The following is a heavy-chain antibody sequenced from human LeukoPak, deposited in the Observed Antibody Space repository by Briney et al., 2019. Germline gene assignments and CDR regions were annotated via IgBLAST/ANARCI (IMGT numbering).Heavy chain of an antibody. CDR3: ARSPTAINGYFDP. CDR1: GFTFSSYA. CDR2: ISGGGGST. Sequence: GGSLRLSCAASGFTFSSYAMNWVRQAPGKGLEWVSVISGGGGSTYYADSVKGRFTISRDNSKNTLYLQMNSLRADYTAVYYCARSPTAINGYFDPWGQGTLVTVSS. J-gene: IGHJ5*02. D-gene: IGHD2-2*01. V-gene: IGHV3-23*01.